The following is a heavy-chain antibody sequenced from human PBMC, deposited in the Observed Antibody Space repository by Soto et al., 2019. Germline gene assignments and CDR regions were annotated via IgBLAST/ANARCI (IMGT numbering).Heavy chain of an antibody. V-gene: IGHV1-69*01. D-gene: IGHD5-18*01. CDR1: GGSFTYT. CDR2: IIPIFGTT. J-gene: IGHJ6*02. CDR3: ARLHSHGTYGMDV. Sequence: KVSCKASGGSFTYTLSWVRQAPGQGLEWMGGIIPIFGTTNYAQKFQGRVTITADESTKTAYMELSTLRSEDTAVYYCARLHSHGTYGMDVWGQGTTVTVSS.